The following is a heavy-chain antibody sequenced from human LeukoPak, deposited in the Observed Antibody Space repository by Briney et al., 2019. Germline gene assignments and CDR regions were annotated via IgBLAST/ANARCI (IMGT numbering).Heavy chain of an antibody. V-gene: IGHV3-66*01. J-gene: IGHJ6*02. Sequence: PGGSLRLSCAASGFTVSSNYMSWVRQAPGKGLEWVSVIYSGGSTYYADSVKGRFTISRDNSKNTLYLQMNSLRAEDTAVYYCARDRLLRGYGYYYGMDVWGQGTTVTVSS. CDR2: IYSGGST. D-gene: IGHD5-18*01. CDR1: GFTVSSNY. CDR3: ARDRLLRGYGYYYGMDV.